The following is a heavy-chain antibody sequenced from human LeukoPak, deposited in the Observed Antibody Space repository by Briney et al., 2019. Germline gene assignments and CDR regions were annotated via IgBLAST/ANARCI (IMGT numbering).Heavy chain of an antibody. V-gene: IGHV3-21*06. D-gene: IGHD3-10*01. CDR1: GFSFNTYT. J-gene: IGHJ4*02. CDR3: AKDRGGLSLFDY. CDR2: ISSTSSYI. Sequence: PGGSLRLSCAASGFSFNTYTMNWVRQAPGKGLEWVSSISSTSSYIYYADSVKDRFTISRDNSKSTVYFQMNGLRVEDTAVYYCAKDRGGLSLFDYWGRGTLVTVSS.